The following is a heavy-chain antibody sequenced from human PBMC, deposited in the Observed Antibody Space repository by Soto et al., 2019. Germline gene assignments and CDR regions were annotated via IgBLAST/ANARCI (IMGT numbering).Heavy chain of an antibody. V-gene: IGHV1-69*02. CDR1: GGTFSSYT. Sequence: QVQLVQSGAEVKKPGSSVKVSCKASGGTFSSYTISWVRQAPGQGLEWMGRIIPVLGIANYAQKYQGRVTIPAEKTTITANMEQGSWRSEDTAVYYCASRDVSSDYWGQGTLVTVSS. J-gene: IGHJ4*02. D-gene: IGHD3-22*01. CDR2: IIPVLGIA. CDR3: ASRDVSSDY.